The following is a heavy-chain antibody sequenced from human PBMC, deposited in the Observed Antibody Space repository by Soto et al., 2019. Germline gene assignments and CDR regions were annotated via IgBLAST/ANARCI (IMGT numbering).Heavy chain of an antibody. CDR1: GASISGFY. D-gene: IGHD1-1*01. Sequence: SETLSLTCTVSGASISGFYWSWIRKSAGKGLEWIGRIYVTGTTDYNPSLKSRVMMSVDTSKKQFSLKLKSVTAADTAVYYCVRDGTTPLRAWFDPWGQGISVTVSS. J-gene: IGHJ5*02. CDR3: VRDGTTPLRAWFDP. V-gene: IGHV4-4*07. CDR2: IYVTGTT.